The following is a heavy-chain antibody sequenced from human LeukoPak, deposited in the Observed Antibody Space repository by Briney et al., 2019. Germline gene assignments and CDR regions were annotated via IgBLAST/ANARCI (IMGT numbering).Heavy chain of an antibody. V-gene: IGHV1-2*02. D-gene: IGHD3-10*01. Sequence: ASVKVSCKASGYTFTGYYMHWVRQAPGQGLEWMGWINPNSGGTNYAQKFQGRVTMTRDTSISTAYMELSRLRSDDTAVYYCARPMVRDARFYYYYYMDVWGKGTTVTISS. J-gene: IGHJ6*03. CDR1: GYTFTGYY. CDR3: ARPMVRDARFYYYYYMDV. CDR2: INPNSGGT.